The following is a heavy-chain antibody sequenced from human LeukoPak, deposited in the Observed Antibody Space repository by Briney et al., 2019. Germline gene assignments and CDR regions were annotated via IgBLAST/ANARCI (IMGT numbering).Heavy chain of an antibody. CDR2: ISSSGSTI. CDR1: GFTFSAYY. Sequence: GGSLRLSWAASGFTFSAYYMSWIRQAPGKGLEWVSYISSSGSTIYYADSVKGRFTISRDNAKNSLYLQMNSLRAEDTAVYYCAREGTAMGLVPDSDAFDIWGQGTMVTVSS. CDR3: AREGTAMGLVPDSDAFDI. J-gene: IGHJ3*02. D-gene: IGHD5-18*01. V-gene: IGHV3-11*01.